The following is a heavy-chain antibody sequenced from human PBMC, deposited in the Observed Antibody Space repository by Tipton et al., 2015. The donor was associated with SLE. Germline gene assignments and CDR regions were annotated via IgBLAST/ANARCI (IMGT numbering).Heavy chain of an antibody. CDR1: GGSISFHY. Sequence: LRLSCTVSGGSISFHYWTWIRQTPGKGLEWFGSIYSNGYTYYNPSLKSRVTISLDTSKNQFSLKLSSATAADTAMYYCARHWGLSEPVDYWGQGTLVTVSS. CDR2: IYSNGYT. V-gene: IGHV4-59*08. D-gene: IGHD3-16*01. CDR3: ARHWGLSEPVDY. J-gene: IGHJ4*02.